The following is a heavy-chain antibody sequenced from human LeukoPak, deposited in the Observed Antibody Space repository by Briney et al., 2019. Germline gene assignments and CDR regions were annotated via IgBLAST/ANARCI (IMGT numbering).Heavy chain of an antibody. D-gene: IGHD3-22*01. CDR2: ISGSGGST. CDR3: AKRDSSGYYLYFDY. J-gene: IGHJ4*02. V-gene: IGHV3-23*01. Sequence: GGSLRLSCAASGFTFSSYAMSWVRQAPGKGLEWVSAISGSGGSTYYADSVKGRFTISRDNSKNTLYLQMNSLRAEDTAVYYCAKRDSSGYYLYFDYGGQGTLVTVSA. CDR1: GFTFSSYA.